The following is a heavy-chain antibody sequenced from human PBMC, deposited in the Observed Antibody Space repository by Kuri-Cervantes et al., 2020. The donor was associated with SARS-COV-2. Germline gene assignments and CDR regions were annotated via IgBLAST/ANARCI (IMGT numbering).Heavy chain of an antibody. Sequence: GGSLRLSCAASGFTFSSHSMNWVRQAPGKGLEWVSCTSSGSTYIYYVDSVKGRFTISRDNAKNSLYLQMNSLRAEDTAVYYCARAGGSGGTSNYYYYMDVWGKGTTGTGSS. CDR3: ARAGGSGGTSNYYYYMDV. CDR2: TSSGSTYI. CDR1: GFTFSSHS. J-gene: IGHJ6*03. D-gene: IGHD2-15*01. V-gene: IGHV3-21*01.